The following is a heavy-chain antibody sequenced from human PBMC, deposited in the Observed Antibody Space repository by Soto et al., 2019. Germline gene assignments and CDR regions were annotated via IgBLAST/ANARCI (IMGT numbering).Heavy chain of an antibody. CDR1: DFTFSTYS. V-gene: IGHV3-21*01. CDR3: ARDSITIFGGGMGV. CDR2: ISATSNHI. D-gene: IGHD3-3*01. Sequence: PGGSLRLSCVASDFTFSTYSMNWVRQAPGKGLEWVAYISATSNHIYYADSLKGRFTISRDNAKSSLYLHMNSLRAEDTAVYFCARDSITIFGGGMGVWGQGTTVTVSS. J-gene: IGHJ6*02.